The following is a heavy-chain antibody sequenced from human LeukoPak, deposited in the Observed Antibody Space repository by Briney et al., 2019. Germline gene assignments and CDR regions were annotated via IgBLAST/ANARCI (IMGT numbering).Heavy chain of an antibody. CDR1: AGSISSVGYY. CDR3: ASHLGVVSSSSCVY. CDR2: NYYSRST. V-gene: IGHV4-31*03. Sequence: TLSLTCTVSAGSISSVGYYWSWIRQHPGKGLEWIGYNYYSRSTYYNPSLKSRLTISVGKSKNQFSLKLSAVTAADTAVYYCASHLGVVSSSSCVYWGQGTLVTVSS. D-gene: IGHD6-13*01. J-gene: IGHJ4*02.